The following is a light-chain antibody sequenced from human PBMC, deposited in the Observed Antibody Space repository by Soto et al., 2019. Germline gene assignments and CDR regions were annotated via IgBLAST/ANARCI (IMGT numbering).Light chain of an antibody. J-gene: IGKJ4*01. CDR3: HQASSFPLT. CDR2: DAS. V-gene: IGKV1-33*01. CDR1: QDINNY. Sequence: DIQMTQSPSSLSASVGDRVTITCQASQDINNYLNWYQQKSGKAPKLLIYDASDLETGVPSRFSGSGSGTDFTLTINSLQPEDFGTYYCHQASSFPLTFGGGTKVEIK.